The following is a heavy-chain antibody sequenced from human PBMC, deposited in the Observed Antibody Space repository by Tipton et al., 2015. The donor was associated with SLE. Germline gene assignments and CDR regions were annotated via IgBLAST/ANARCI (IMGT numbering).Heavy chain of an antibody. CDR3: ARRRGYSSAPGAYYYDMDV. V-gene: IGHV5-10-1*01. CDR2: IDPSDSYT. CDR1: GYSFTSYW. D-gene: IGHD6-25*01. J-gene: IGHJ6*03. Sequence: QLVQSGAEVKKPGESLRISCKGSGYSFTSYWISWVRQMPGKGLEWMGRIDPSDSYTNYSPPFQGHVTISADKSISTAYLQWSSLKASDTAMYYCARRRGYSSAPGAYYYDMDVRGKGTTVTVSS.